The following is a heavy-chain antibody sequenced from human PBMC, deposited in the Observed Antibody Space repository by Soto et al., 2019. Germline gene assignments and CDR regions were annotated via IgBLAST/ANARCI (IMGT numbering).Heavy chain of an antibody. CDR1: GYTFTSYY. V-gene: IGHV1-46*03. J-gene: IGHJ4*02. CDR2: INPSGGST. D-gene: IGHD6-19*01. CDR3: ASHPLSSGLPY. Sequence: QVQLVQSGAEVKKPGASVKVSCKASGYTFTSYYMHWVRQAPGQGLEWMGIINPSGGSTSYAQKCPGRVTMTRDTSTSTVDMALSSLRSEDAAVYDCASHPLSSGLPYWGQGTLVTVSS.